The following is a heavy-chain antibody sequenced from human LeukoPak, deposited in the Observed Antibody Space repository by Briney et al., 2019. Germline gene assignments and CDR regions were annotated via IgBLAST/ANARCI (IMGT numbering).Heavy chain of an antibody. CDR2: ISGSGGST. V-gene: IGHV3-23*01. D-gene: IGHD3-22*01. CDR1: GFTFSSYA. Sequence: GGSLRLSCAASGFTFSSYAMSWVRQAPGKGLEWVSAISGSGGSTYYADSVKGRFTIPRDNSKNTLYLQMNSLRAEDTAVYYCAKGSLPYYYDSSGSYGGYWGQGTLVTVSS. J-gene: IGHJ4*02. CDR3: AKGSLPYYYDSSGSYGGY.